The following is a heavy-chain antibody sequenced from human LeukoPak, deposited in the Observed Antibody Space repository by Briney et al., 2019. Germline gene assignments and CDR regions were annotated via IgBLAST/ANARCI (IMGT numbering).Heavy chain of an antibody. V-gene: IGHV5-51*01. D-gene: IGHD2-15*01. CDR1: GYSFTNYW. Sequence: GESLKISCKGSGYSFTNYWIAWVRQMPGKGLEWMGIIYPADSDIRYSPSFQGQVTISADKSISTAYLQWNSLKASDTAMYYCARQEYCSGASCYTWFDPWGQGTLVTVSS. CDR2: IYPADSDI. CDR3: ARQEYCSGASCYTWFDP. J-gene: IGHJ5*02.